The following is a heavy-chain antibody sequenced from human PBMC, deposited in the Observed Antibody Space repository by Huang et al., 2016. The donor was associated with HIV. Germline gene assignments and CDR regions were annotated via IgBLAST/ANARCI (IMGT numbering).Heavy chain of an antibody. V-gene: IGHV3-30-3*01. J-gene: IGHJ3*02. CDR2: ISNDGTNT. Sequence: QGQLVESGGGVVRPGRSLRLSFGASGFNFSNYAMHWVRQAPGKRLEWVTFISNDGTNTYYANAVKGRFTISRDNFKNTLYLQMNRLRGDDTAVYYCTREYTVAGAFDIWGQGTMVTVSS. D-gene: IGHD5-12*01. CDR3: TREYTVAGAFDI. CDR1: GFNFSNYA.